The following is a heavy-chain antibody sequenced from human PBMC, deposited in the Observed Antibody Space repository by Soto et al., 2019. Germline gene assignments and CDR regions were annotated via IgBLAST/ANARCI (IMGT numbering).Heavy chain of an antibody. Sequence: QVQLVESGGGLVKPGGSLRLSCAASGFTFRDYYMSWIRQAPGKGLEWVSYISSSGGSIYYADSVKGRFTIDRDNAEKSLYLQMNSLRAEDTAVYYCVREDGDCPWGGMGVWGQGTTVTVSS. CDR1: GFTFRDYY. CDR2: ISSSGGSI. CDR3: VREDGDCPWGGMGV. J-gene: IGHJ6*02. D-gene: IGHD2-21*02. V-gene: IGHV3-11*01.